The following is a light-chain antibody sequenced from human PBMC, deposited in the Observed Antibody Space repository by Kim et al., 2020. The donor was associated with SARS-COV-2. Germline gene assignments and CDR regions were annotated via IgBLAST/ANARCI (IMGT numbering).Light chain of an antibody. Sequence: GKTVIISRTRSSASIARDFVQWFQQRPGSSPTTVLSDDHKRPSGVPDRFSGSVDTSSNSASLTISGLRAEDEADYYCQSYDDNSWVFGGGTQLTVL. J-gene: IGLJ3*02. CDR2: DDH. CDR3: QSYDDNSWV. CDR1: SASIARDF. V-gene: IGLV6-57*01.